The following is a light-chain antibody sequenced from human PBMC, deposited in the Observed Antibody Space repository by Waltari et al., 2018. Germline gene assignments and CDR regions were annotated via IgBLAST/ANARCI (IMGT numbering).Light chain of an antibody. V-gene: IGKV1-9*01. J-gene: IGKJ1*01. Sequence: DIKSTQSPPSLSSSLGARVTITCRASKSISSYLAWYKQNPGKAPKLLIYAASTLQRGVPSRFSGSGSGTEFTLTISSLQPEDFATYYCQQLNSYPWTFGQGTKVEIK. CDR3: QQLNSYPWT. CDR2: AAS. CDR1: KSISSY.